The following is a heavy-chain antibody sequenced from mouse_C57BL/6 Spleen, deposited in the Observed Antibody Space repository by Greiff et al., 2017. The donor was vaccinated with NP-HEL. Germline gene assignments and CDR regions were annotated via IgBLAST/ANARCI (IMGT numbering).Heavy chain of an antibody. CDR2: ISYDGSN. D-gene: IGHD2-3*01. Sequence: VQLKESGPGLVKPSQSLSLTCSVTGYSITSGYYWNWIRQFPGNKLEWMGYISYDGSNNYNPSLKNRISITRDTSKNQFFLKLNSVTTEDTATYYCAREDDGYCDYWGQGTTLTVSS. J-gene: IGHJ2*01. CDR1: GYSITSGYY. CDR3: AREDDGYCDY. V-gene: IGHV3-6*01.